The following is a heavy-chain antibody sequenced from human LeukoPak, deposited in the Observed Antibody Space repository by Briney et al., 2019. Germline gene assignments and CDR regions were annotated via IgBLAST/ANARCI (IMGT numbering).Heavy chain of an antibody. V-gene: IGHV1-69*05. D-gene: IGHD5-12*01. J-gene: IGHJ5*02. Sequence: SVKVSCKASGGTFSSHAISWVRQAPGQGLEWMGGIIPIFGTANYAQKFQGRVTITTDESTSTAYMELSSLRSEDTAVYYCARAGGYDLNWFDPWGQGTLVTVSS. CDR3: ARAGGYDLNWFDP. CDR2: IIPIFGTA. CDR1: GGTFSSHA.